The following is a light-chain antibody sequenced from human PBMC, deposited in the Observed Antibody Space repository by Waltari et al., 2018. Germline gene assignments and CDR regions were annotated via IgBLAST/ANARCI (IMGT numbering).Light chain of an antibody. CDR2: AAS. Sequence: EIVLTQSPGTLSLSPGERATLSCRASQSVSRALAWYQQKPGQAPRLLIYAASTRATGVPDRFSGSGSGTDFSFPISRLDPEDFAVYYCQHYVNLPVTFGQGTKVEI. V-gene: IGKV3-20*01. CDR3: QHYVNLPVT. J-gene: IGKJ1*01. CDR1: QSVSRA.